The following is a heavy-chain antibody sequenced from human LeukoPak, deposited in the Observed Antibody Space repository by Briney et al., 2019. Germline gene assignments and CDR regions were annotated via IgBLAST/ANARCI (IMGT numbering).Heavy chain of an antibody. J-gene: IGHJ5*02. CDR3: ARPKETGTTSNWFDP. Sequence: GGSLRLSCAASGFTFSSYSMNWVRQAPGKGLEWVSSISSSSSYIYYADSVKGRFTISRDNAKNSLYLQMNSLRAEDTAVYYCARPKETGTTSNWFDPWGQGTLVTVSS. CDR2: ISSSSSYI. V-gene: IGHV3-21*01. D-gene: IGHD1-7*01. CDR1: GFTFSSYS.